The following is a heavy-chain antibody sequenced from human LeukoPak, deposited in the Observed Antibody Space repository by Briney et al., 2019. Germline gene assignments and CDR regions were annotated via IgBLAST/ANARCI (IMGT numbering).Heavy chain of an antibody. D-gene: IGHD6-6*01. CDR3: ARISSIAAFIDY. Sequence: GGSLRLSCAASGFTFSSYAMSWVRQAPGKGLEWVSAISGSGGSTYYADSVKGRFTISRDNSKNTLYLQMNSLRAEDTAVNYCARISSIAAFIDYWGQGTLVTVSS. CDR1: GFTFSSYA. V-gene: IGHV3-23*01. J-gene: IGHJ4*02. CDR2: ISGSGGST.